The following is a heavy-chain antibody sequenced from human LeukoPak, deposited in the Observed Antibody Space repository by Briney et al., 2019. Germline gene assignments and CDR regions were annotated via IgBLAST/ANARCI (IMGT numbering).Heavy chain of an antibody. CDR2: INPNSGGT. Sequence: ASVKVSCKASGYTFTGYYMHWVRQAPGQGLEWMGWINPNSGGTNYAQKFQGRVTMTRDTSISTAYMELSRLRSDDTAVYYCARVPHLGYCSSTSCPNRYYYYYMDVWGKGTTVTVSS. CDR1: GYTFTGYY. D-gene: IGHD2-2*01. V-gene: IGHV1-2*02. J-gene: IGHJ6*03. CDR3: ARVPHLGYCSSTSCPNRYYYYYMDV.